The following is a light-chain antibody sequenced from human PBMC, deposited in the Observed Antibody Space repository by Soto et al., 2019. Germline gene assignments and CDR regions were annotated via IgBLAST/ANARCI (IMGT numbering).Light chain of an antibody. CDR3: QQYYSYPPT. Sequence: AIRMTQSPSSFSASTGDRVTITCRASQGISSYLAWYQQKPGKAPKLLIYAASTLQSGVPSRFSGSGSGPDFTLTISCLQSEDFATYYCQQYYSYPPTFGQGTKVEIK. CDR1: QGISSY. J-gene: IGKJ1*01. V-gene: IGKV1-8*01. CDR2: AAS.